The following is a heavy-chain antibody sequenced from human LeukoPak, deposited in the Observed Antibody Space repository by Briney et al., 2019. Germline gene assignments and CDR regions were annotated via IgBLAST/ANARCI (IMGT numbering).Heavy chain of an antibody. V-gene: IGHV1-2*02. CDR1: GYTFTGYY. Sequence: GASVKVSCKASGYTFTGYYMHWVRQAPGQGLEWMGWINPNSGGTNYAQKFQGRVTMTRDTSISTAYMELSRLRSDDTAVYYCAREPLPDYYYYYMDVWVKETTVTVSS. J-gene: IGHJ6*03. CDR2: INPNSGGT. CDR3: AREPLPDYYYYYMDV.